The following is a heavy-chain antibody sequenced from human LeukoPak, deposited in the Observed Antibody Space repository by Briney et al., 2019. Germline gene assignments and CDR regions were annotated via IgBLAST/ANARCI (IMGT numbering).Heavy chain of an antibody. Sequence: ASVKVSCKASGYTFTSYGISWVRQAPGQGLEWMGWISAYNGNTNYAQKLQGRVTMTTDTSTSTAYMELRSLRSDDTAVYYCARYCSSTSCYTPPYYYGMDAWGQGTTVTVSS. D-gene: IGHD2-2*02. V-gene: IGHV1-18*01. CDR1: GYTFTSYG. CDR3: ARYCSSTSCYTPPYYYGMDA. J-gene: IGHJ6*02. CDR2: ISAYNGNT.